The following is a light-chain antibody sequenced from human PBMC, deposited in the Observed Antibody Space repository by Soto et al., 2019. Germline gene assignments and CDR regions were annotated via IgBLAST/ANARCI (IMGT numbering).Light chain of an antibody. J-gene: IGKJ2*01. CDR1: QSIGTW. V-gene: IGKV1-5*03. Sequence: DIQMTQSPPTLSAPLGARVTIPCRPSQSIGTWLAWYQQKPGKAPKLLIYKASSLESGVPSRFSGSGSGTEFTLTISSLQPDDFATYYCQQYNSYSPYTFGQGTKLEIK. CDR3: QQYNSYSPYT. CDR2: KAS.